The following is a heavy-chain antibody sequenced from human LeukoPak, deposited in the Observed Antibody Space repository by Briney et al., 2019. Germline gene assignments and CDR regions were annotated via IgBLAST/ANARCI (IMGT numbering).Heavy chain of an antibody. D-gene: IGHD7-27*01. V-gene: IGHV3-74*01. CDR2: INSDGSST. CDR1: GFTFSSYW. CDR3: ARGRKSGEMEEDFDY. Sequence: GGSLRLSCAAFGFTFSSYWMHWVRQAPGKGLVWVSRINSDGSSTSYADSVKGRFTISRDNAKNTLYLQMNSLRAEDTAVYYCARGRKSGEMEEDFDYWGQGTLVTVSS. J-gene: IGHJ4*02.